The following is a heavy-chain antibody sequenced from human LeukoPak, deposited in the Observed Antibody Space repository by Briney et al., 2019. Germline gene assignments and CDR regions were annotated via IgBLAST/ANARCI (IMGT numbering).Heavy chain of an antibody. J-gene: IGHJ4*02. Sequence: PSETLSLTCTVSGGSTSSGSYYWSWIRQPAGKGLEWIGYIYYSGSTNYNPSLKSRVTISVDTSKNQFSLKLSSVTAADTAVYYCARVESAGYDSLTGYYPGHFDYGGQGTLVTVSS. D-gene: IGHD3-9*01. CDR1: GGSTSSGSYY. CDR2: IYYSGST. CDR3: ARVESAGYDSLTGYYPGHFDY. V-gene: IGHV4-61*10.